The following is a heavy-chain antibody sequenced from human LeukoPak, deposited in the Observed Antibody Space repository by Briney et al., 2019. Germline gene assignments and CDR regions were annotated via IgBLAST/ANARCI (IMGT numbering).Heavy chain of an antibody. D-gene: IGHD5-24*01. CDR1: GFTFSSYW. Sequence: GGSLRLSCAASGFTFSSYWMSWVRQAPGKGLEWVANIKQDGSEKYYVDSVKGRFTISRDNAKNSLYLQMNSLRAEDTDVYYSAKSRDGYNPTGYFDYWGQGTLVTVSS. CDR2: IKQDGSEK. J-gene: IGHJ4*02. CDR3: AKSRDGYNPTGYFDY. V-gene: IGHV3-7*01.